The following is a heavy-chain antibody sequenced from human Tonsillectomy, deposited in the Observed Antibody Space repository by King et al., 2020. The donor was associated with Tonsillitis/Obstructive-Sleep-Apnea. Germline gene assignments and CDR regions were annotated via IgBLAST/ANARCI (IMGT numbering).Heavy chain of an antibody. CDR3: SREGEGYQGSGGMDV. CDR2: INPSAGST. J-gene: IGHJ6*02. Sequence: VQLVESGAEVKKPGASVKVSCKTSGYTFTSYYMHWVRQAPGQGLEWMGIINPSAGSTIYAQKFQGRVTMTRDTSTSTVYMELSSLRSEDTAFYYCSREGEGYQGSGGMDVWGQGTTVTVSS. CDR1: GYTFTSYY. V-gene: IGHV1-46*01. D-gene: IGHD5-24*01.